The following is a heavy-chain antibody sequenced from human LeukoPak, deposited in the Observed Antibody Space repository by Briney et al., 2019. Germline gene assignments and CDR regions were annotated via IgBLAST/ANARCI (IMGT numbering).Heavy chain of an antibody. J-gene: IGHJ5*02. CDR3: ASIVGATNS. Sequence: SETLSLTCTVSGGSISSSSYYWGWIRQPPGKGREWIGSIYYSGSTYYNPSLKSRVTISVDTSKNQFSLKLSSVTAADTAVYYCASIVGATNSWGQGTLVTVSS. CDR1: GGSISSSSYY. V-gene: IGHV4-39*01. D-gene: IGHD1-26*01. CDR2: IYYSGST.